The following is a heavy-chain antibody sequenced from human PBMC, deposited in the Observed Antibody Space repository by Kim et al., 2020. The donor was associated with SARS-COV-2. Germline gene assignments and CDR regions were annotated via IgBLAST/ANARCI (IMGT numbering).Heavy chain of an antibody. CDR3: AKDSNYYGSGSYCDY. Sequence: GGSLRLSCAASGFTFSSYAMSWVRQAPGKGLEWVSAISGSGGSTYYADSVKGRFTISRDNSKNTLYLQMNSLRSEDTAVYYCAKDSNYYGSGSYCDYWGQGTLVTVSS. V-gene: IGHV3-23*01. J-gene: IGHJ4*02. D-gene: IGHD3-10*01. CDR1: GFTFSSYA. CDR2: ISGSGGST.